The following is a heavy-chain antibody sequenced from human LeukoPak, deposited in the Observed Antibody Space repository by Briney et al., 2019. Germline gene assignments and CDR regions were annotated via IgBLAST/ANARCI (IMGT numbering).Heavy chain of an antibody. Sequence: ASVKVSCKASGYTFTGYYMHWVRHAPGQGLEWMGWINPNSGGTNYAQKFQGRVTMTRDTSISTAYMELSRLRSDDTAVYYCALGPYSSGWSTRLFDYWGQGTLVTVSS. CDR3: ALGPYSSGWSTRLFDY. V-gene: IGHV1-2*02. J-gene: IGHJ4*02. D-gene: IGHD6-19*01. CDR1: GYTFTGYY. CDR2: INPNSGGT.